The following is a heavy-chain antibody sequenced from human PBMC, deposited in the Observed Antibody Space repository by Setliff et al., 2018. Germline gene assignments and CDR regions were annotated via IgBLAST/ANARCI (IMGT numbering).Heavy chain of an antibody. Sequence: SETLSLTCTVSGGSISSGGYYWSWIRQHPGKGLEWIGYIYYSGSTYYNPSLKTRVTISVDTSKNQFSLKLSSVTAADTAVYYCASRATYYNFWSGYYLYWGQGTLVTVSS. CDR1: GGSISSGGYY. CDR3: ASRATYYNFWSGYYLY. CDR2: IYYSGST. J-gene: IGHJ4*02. D-gene: IGHD3-3*01. V-gene: IGHV4-31*03.